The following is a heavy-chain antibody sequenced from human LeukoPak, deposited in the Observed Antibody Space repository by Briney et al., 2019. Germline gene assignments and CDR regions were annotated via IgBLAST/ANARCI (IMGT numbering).Heavy chain of an antibody. Sequence: SETLSLTCTVSGGSISRYYWSWVRQPPGKGLEWIGYIYYSGSPNYNPSLKSRVTISVDTSKNQFSLKLSSVTAADTAVYYCARGRSDSDGPGQFDYWGQGTLVTVSS. CDR3: ARGRSDSDGPGQFDY. J-gene: IGHJ4*02. V-gene: IGHV4-59*12. CDR1: GGSISRYY. CDR2: IYYSGSP.